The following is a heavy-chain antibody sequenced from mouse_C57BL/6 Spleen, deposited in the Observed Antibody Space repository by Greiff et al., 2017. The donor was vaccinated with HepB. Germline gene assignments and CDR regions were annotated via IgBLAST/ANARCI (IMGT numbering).Heavy chain of an antibody. CDR2: IDPENGDT. J-gene: IGHJ2*01. CDR3: TTGSYGY. D-gene: IGHD1-1*02. CDR1: GFNIKDDY. V-gene: IGHV14-4*01. Sequence: EVKLVESGAELVRPGASVKLSCTASGFNIKDDYMHWVKQRPEQGLEWIGWIDPENGDTEYASKFQGKATITADTSSNTAYLQLSSLTSEDTAVYYCTTGSYGYWGQGTTLTVSS.